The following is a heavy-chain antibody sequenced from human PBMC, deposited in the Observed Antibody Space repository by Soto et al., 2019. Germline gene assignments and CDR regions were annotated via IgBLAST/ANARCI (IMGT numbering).Heavy chain of an antibody. J-gene: IGHJ4*02. Sequence: GASVKVSCKASGYTFTSYDINWVRQATGQGLEWMGWMNPNSGNTGYAQKFQGRVTMTRDTSISTAYMELSSLRSEDTAVYYCAREVYYYGSGSSQFFDYWGQGTLVTV. V-gene: IGHV1-8*01. CDR1: GYTFTSYD. CDR2: MNPNSGNT. D-gene: IGHD3-10*01. CDR3: AREVYYYGSGSSQFFDY.